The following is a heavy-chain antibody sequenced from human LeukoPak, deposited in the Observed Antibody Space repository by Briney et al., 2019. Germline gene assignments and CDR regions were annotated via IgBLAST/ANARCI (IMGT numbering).Heavy chain of an antibody. Sequence: SETLSLTCTVSGGSISSSSYYWGWIRQPPGKGLEWIGYIYYSGSTNYNPSLKSRVTISVDTSKNQFSLKLSSVTAADTAVYYCARVGTAHSSHIISGSWYYFDYWGQGTLVTVSS. CDR2: IYYSGST. J-gene: IGHJ4*02. V-gene: IGHV4-61*05. CDR1: GGSISSSSYY. CDR3: ARVGTAHSSHIISGSWYYFDY. D-gene: IGHD6-13*01.